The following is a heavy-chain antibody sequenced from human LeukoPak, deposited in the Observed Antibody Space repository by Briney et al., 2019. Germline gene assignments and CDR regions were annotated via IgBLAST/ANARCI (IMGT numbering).Heavy chain of an antibody. CDR1: GFTFSTYW. D-gene: IGHD6-19*01. V-gene: IGHV3-7*01. Sequence: GGSLRLSCAASGFTFSTYWMSWVRQAPGKGLEWVANIKQDGNDKYYVDSVKGRFTISRDNAKSSLYLQMNSLRAEDTAVYYCARLPAPSGWFYFDPWGQGTLATVSS. J-gene: IGHJ5*02. CDR3: ARLPAPSGWFYFDP. CDR2: IKQDGNDK.